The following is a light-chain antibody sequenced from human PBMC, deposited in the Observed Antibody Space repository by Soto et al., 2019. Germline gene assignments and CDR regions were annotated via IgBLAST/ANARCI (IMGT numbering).Light chain of an antibody. V-gene: IGKV1-5*01. J-gene: IGKJ2*01. CDR3: QQYNHYST. CDR1: QSISRW. CDR2: DAS. Sequence: DIQMTQSPSTLSASVGDRVTITCRASQSISRWVAWYQQKPGKAPKLLIYDASSLESVVPSRFSGSGSGTEFTLTISSLQPDDFATYYCQQYNHYSTFGQGTKLEIK.